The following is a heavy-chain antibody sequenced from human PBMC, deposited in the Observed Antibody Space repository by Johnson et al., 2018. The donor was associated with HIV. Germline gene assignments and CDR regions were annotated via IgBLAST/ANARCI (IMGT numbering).Heavy chain of an antibody. CDR2: IYSGGST. CDR3: AKVRGWSDDTFDI. CDR1: GFTVSSNY. J-gene: IGHJ3*02. D-gene: IGHD5-12*01. V-gene: IGHV3-66*02. Sequence: EVQLVESGGGLVQPGGSLRLSCAASGFTVSSNYMSWVRQAPGKGLEWVSVIYSGGSTYYADSVKGRFTITRDNSKNTLYLQMNSLRAEDTAVYYCAKVRGWSDDTFDIWGQGTMVTVYS.